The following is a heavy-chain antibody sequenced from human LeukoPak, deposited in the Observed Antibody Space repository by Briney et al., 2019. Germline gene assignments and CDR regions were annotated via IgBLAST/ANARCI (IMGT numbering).Heavy chain of an antibody. CDR3: AKGYYGSGSYGWFDY. J-gene: IGHJ4*02. V-gene: IGHV3-23*01. D-gene: IGHD3-10*01. Sequence: PGGTLRLSCAASGFTFSNYGMSWVRQAPGKGLEWVSAISARASTYYADSVKGRFTISRDNSKNTLFLHMNSLRAEDTAVYSCAKGYYGSGSYGWFDYWGQGTLVTVSS. CDR2: ISARAST. CDR1: GFTFSNYG.